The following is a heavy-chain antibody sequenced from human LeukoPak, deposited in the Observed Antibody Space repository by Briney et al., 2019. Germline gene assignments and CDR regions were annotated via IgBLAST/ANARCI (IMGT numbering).Heavy chain of an antibody. CDR1: GGTFSSYA. J-gene: IGHJ4*02. D-gene: IGHD2-15*01. CDR2: TIPIFGTA. Sequence: ASVKVSCKASGGTFSSYAISWVRQAPGQGLEWMGGTIPIFGTANYAQKFQGRVTITTDESTSTAYMELSSLRSEDTAVYYCARSRDSGYFDYWGQGTLVTVSS. CDR3: ARSRDSGYFDY. V-gene: IGHV1-69*05.